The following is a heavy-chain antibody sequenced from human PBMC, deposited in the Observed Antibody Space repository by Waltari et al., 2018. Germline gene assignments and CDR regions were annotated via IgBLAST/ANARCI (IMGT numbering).Heavy chain of an antibody. V-gene: IGHV4-39*07. J-gene: IGHJ4*02. CDR3: ARVLEFWRAKVIFFDY. Sequence: QLQLQESGQGLVKPSETLSLTGTVTGGSGSSSSYYWGWSSQHPGKGMAWIGSIYYSGITYYNLTLKSRVTRSVDTSKNQFSLRLSSVNAADTAVYYCARVLEFWRAKVIFFDYWGQGTLVTVSS. CDR2: IYYSGIT. D-gene: IGHD3-3*01. CDR1: GGSGSSSSYY.